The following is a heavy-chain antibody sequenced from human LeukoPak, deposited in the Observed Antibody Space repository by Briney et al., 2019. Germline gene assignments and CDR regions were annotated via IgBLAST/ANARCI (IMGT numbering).Heavy chain of an antibody. V-gene: IGHV1-18*01. J-gene: IGHJ4*02. Sequence: ASVKVSCKASGYSLTSYAISWVRQAPGQRPEWMGWISGYNGKTNYVQKLQGRVTMTTDTSTSTAYMELRSLRSDDTAVYYCARDRIAVAGPFDYWGQGTLVTVSS. CDR2: ISGYNGKT. D-gene: IGHD6-19*01. CDR1: GYSLTSYA. CDR3: ARDRIAVAGPFDY.